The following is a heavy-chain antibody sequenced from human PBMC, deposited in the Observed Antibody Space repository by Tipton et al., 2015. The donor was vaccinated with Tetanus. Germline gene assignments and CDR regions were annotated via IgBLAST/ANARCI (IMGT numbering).Heavy chain of an antibody. CDR1: GFAFSSYL. CDR2: LKHDATEE. J-gene: IGHJ4*02. CDR3: ARDVTGTASGRR. D-gene: IGHD1-14*01. V-gene: IGHV3-7*01. Sequence: LSLTCAASGFAFSSYLMTWVRQAPGKGLELVASLKHDATEEYYVDSVKGRFAISRDNARNLLFLQMNGLRVEDTAVYYCARDVTGTASGRRWGQGTLVTASS.